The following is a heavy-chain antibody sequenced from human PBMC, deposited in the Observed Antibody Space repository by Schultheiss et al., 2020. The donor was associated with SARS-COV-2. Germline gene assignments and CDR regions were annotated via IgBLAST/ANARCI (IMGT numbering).Heavy chain of an antibody. Sequence: SETLSLTCTVSGGSISSYYWSWIRQPPGKGLEWIGYIYYSGSTNYNPSLKSRVTISVDTSKNQFSLKLSSVTAADTAVYYCARHNYDFWSGYYHSVIDYWGQGTLVTVSS. V-gene: IGHV4-59*08. D-gene: IGHD3-3*01. CDR3: ARHNYDFWSGYYHSVIDY. J-gene: IGHJ4*02. CDR2: IYYSGST. CDR1: GGSISSYY.